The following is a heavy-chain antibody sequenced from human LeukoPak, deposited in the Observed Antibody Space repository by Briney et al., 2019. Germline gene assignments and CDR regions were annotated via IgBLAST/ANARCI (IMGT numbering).Heavy chain of an antibody. CDR3: ARDLTYYDFWSGYYPGTNWFDP. J-gene: IGHJ5*02. Sequence: GASVKVSCTASGYTFTGYYMHRVRQAPGQGLEWMGWINLNSGGTNYAQKFQGRVTMTRDTSISTAYMELSRLRSDDTAVYYCARDLTYYDFWSGYYPGTNWFDPWGQGTLVTVSS. V-gene: IGHV1-2*02. D-gene: IGHD3-3*01. CDR2: INLNSGGT. CDR1: GYTFTGYY.